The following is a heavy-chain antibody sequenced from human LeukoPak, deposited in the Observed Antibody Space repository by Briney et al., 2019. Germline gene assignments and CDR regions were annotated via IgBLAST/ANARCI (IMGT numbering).Heavy chain of an antibody. Sequence: GASVKVSCKASGYTFTGYYMHWVRQAPGQGLEWMGWINPNSGGTDYAQKVQGRVTMTRDTSISTAYMELSRLRSDDTAVYYCARVRYNWNDVGYMDVWGKGTTVTVSS. CDR2: INPNSGGT. J-gene: IGHJ6*03. CDR3: ARVRYNWNDVGYMDV. V-gene: IGHV1-2*02. CDR1: GYTFTGYY. D-gene: IGHD1-1*01.